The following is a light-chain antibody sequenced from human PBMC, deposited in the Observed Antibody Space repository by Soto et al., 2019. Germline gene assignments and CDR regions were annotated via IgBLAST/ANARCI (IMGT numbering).Light chain of an antibody. Sequence: DLQMTQSPSTLSASVGDRVTITCRASQSIDIWLAWYQQRPGKAPKLLIYRASSLESGVPSRFSGSGSGTEFTLTISSLQPDDFATYYCQQYSHYYTFGQGTKLEIK. CDR2: RAS. J-gene: IGKJ2*01. V-gene: IGKV1-5*03. CDR3: QQYSHYYT. CDR1: QSIDIW.